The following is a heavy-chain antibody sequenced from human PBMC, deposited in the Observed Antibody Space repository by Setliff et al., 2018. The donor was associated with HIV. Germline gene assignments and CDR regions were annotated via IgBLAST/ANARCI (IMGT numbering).Heavy chain of an antibody. CDR1: GLTLSTYS. J-gene: IGHJ4*02. Sequence: PGGSLRLSCAASGLTLSTYSMSWVRQAPGKGLEWVSAIDPTGTYTYYADAVKGRFTISRDNFRNTLCLQMNSLTAEASAIYYCAKVDDGQCNTFNCRDFDYWGRGSLVTVSS. CDR3: AKVDDGQCNTFNCRDFDY. CDR2: IDPTGTYT. D-gene: IGHD1-1*01. V-gene: IGHV3-23*05.